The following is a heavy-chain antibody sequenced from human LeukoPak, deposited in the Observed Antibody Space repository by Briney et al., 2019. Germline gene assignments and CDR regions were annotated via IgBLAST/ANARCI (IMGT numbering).Heavy chain of an antibody. CDR2: IRYDGSNK. CDR3: AKGKAYDFWSGYSGALDY. D-gene: IGHD3-3*01. J-gene: IGHJ4*02. CDR1: GFTFSSYG. Sequence: GGSLRLSCAASGFTFSSYGMHWVRQAPGKGLEWVAFIRYDGSNKYYADSVKGRLTISRDNSKNTLYLQMNSLRAEDTAVYYCAKGKAYDFWSGYSGALDYWGQGTLVTVSS. V-gene: IGHV3-30*02.